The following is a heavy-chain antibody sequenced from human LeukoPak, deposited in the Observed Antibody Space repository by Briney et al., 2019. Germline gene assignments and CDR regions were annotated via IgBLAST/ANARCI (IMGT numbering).Heavy chain of an antibody. CDR1: GGSISSYY. J-gene: IGHJ4*02. V-gene: IGHV4-59*13. D-gene: IGHD4-17*01. CDR3: ARMGGYGDFFDY. Sequence: SETLSLTCTVSGGSISSYYWSWIRQPPGKGLEWIGYVYYIGSTNCNPSLKSRVTISLDTPKNQFSLKLSSVTAADTAVYYCARMGGYGDFFDYWGQGTLVTVSS. CDR2: VYYIGST.